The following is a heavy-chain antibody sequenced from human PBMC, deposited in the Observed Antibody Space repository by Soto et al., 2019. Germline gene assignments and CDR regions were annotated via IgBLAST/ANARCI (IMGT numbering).Heavy chain of an antibody. CDR1: GFTFSDYW. D-gene: IGHD3-22*01. J-gene: IGHJ4*02. Sequence: GGSLRLSCAASGFTFSDYWMHWVRQAPGQGLVWVSRIKSDGSNIYYADSVKGRFIISRDNARNTLYLQMNSLRVEDTAIYYCVRGDGDYHDGNGYLGRHWGQGTLVTVS. CDR3: VRGDGDYHDGNGYLGRH. V-gene: IGHV3-74*01. CDR2: IKSDGSNI.